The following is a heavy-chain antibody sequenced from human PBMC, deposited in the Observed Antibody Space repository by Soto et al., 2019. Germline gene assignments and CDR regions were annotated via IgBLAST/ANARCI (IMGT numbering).Heavy chain of an antibody. CDR1: GGNFEDYG. Sequence: PHRLRYAAAGGNFEDYGGSWIRQEKGKGLEWVSGSNWNGGSTGYADSVKGRFTISRDNAKNSLYLQMNSLRAEDTALYHCARVDYYGSGSYLFDICGQGTRVTV. J-gene: IGHJ3*02. CDR2: SNWNGGST. D-gene: IGHD3-10*01. V-gene: IGHV3-20*01. CDR3: ARVDYYGSGSYLFDI.